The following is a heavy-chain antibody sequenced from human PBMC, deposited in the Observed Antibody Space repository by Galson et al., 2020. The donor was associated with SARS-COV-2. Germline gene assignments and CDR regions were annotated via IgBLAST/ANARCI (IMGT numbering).Heavy chain of an antibody. D-gene: IGHD3-22*01. J-gene: IGHJ3*02. V-gene: IGHV3-30*04. Sequence: GGSLRLSCAASGFTFSSYAMHWVRQAPGKGLEWVAVISYDGSNKYYADSVKGRFTISRDNSKNTLYLQMNSLRAEDTAVYYCAMIVVVMEGDDAFDIWGQGTMVTVSS. CDR2: ISYDGSNK. CDR3: AMIVVVMEGDDAFDI. CDR1: GFTFSSYA.